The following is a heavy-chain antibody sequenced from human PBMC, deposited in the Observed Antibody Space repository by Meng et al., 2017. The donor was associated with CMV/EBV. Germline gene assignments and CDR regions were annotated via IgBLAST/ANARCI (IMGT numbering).Heavy chain of an antibody. CDR3: ARDGYSSSWHY. Sequence: GESLKISCAASGFTFSSYWMSWVRQAPGKGLEWVANIKQDGSEKYYVDSVKGRFTISRDNAKNSLYLQMNSLRAEDTAVYYCARDGYSSSWHYWGQGTLGT. CDR2: IKQDGSEK. D-gene: IGHD6-6*01. V-gene: IGHV3-7*01. CDR1: GFTFSSYW. J-gene: IGHJ4*02.